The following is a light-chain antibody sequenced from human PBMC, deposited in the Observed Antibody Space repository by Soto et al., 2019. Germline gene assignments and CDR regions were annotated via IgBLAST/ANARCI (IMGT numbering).Light chain of an antibody. CDR1: QTLSNSF. CDR3: QQYGTSEII. V-gene: IGKV3-20*01. Sequence: EIVLTQSAGTLSLSPGERATLSCSASQTLSNSFIAWDQQKPGQAPRLLIYDTSSRATGVPDRYSASGSGTDFTLTISRLEPEDFAVFFCQQYGTSEIIFGQGTRLEI. J-gene: IGKJ5*01. CDR2: DTS.